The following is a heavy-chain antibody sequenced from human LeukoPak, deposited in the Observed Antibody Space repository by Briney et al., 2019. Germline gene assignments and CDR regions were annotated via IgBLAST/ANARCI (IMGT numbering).Heavy chain of an antibody. V-gene: IGHV4-34*01. J-gene: IGHJ4*02. CDR1: GWSFSGYY. Sequence: SETLSLTCAVYGWSFSGYYWSWVRQPPGKGLEWIGEINHSGSTNYNPSLKSRVTISVDTSQNQFSLKLSSVTAADTAVFYCAIFPVGIAAAGTLYWGQGALVTVSS. CDR2: INHSGST. D-gene: IGHD6-13*01. CDR3: AIFPVGIAAAGTLY.